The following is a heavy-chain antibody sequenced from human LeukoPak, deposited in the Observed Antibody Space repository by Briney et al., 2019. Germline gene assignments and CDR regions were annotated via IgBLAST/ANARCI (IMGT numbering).Heavy chain of an antibody. CDR2: MNPNSGNT. CDR3: ATTQVVTIFGVVIYYYYYMDV. D-gene: IGHD3-3*01. Sequence: ASVKVSCKASGYTFTTYDINWVRQATGQGLEWMGWMNPNSGNTGYAQKFQGRVTMTRNTSISTAYMELSSLRSEDTAVYYCATTQVVTIFGVVIYYYYYMDVWGKGTTVTVSS. J-gene: IGHJ6*03. CDR1: GYTFTTYD. V-gene: IGHV1-8*01.